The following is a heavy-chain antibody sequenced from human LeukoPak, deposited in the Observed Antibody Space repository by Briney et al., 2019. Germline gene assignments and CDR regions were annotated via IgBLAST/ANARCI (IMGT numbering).Heavy chain of an antibody. J-gene: IGHJ4*02. CDR3: AKDFWSGYYSGYFDY. CDR2: ISGGGGSI. D-gene: IGHD3-3*01. V-gene: IGHV3-23*01. CDR1: GLTFSSYA. Sequence: GGSLRLSCAASGLTFSSYAMSWVRQAPGKGLEWVSAISGGGGSIYYADSVKGRFTISRDKSKNTLYLQMNSLRAEDTALYYCAKDFWSGYYSGYFDYWGQGTLVTVSS.